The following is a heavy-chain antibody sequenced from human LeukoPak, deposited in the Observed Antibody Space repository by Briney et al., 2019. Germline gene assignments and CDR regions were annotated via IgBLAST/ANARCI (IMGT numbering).Heavy chain of an antibody. CDR2: INPNSGGT. D-gene: IGHD3-22*01. J-gene: IGHJ3*02. CDR1: GYTFTGYY. Sequence: ASVKVSCMASGYTFTGYYMHWVRQAPGQGLEWMGWINPNSGGTNYAQKFQGRVTMTRDTSISTAYMELSRLRSDDTAVYYCARADFITMTLFDIWGQGTMVTVSS. V-gene: IGHV1-2*02. CDR3: ARADFITMTLFDI.